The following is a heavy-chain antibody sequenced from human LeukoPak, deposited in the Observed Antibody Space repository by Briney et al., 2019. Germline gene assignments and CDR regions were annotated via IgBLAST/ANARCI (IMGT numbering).Heavy chain of an antibody. D-gene: IGHD1-7*01. CDR1: GGSVINYF. V-gene: IGHV4-59*02. Sequence: SETLSLTCTVSGGSVINYFWSWIRQPPGKRLEWIGYNHDSGSTSYNPSLKSRVTMSVDTSKNQFSLKLSSVTAADTAVYYCARVRYNWNYGGWFDPWGQGTLVTVSS. J-gene: IGHJ5*02. CDR3: ARVRYNWNYGGWFDP. CDR2: NHDSGST.